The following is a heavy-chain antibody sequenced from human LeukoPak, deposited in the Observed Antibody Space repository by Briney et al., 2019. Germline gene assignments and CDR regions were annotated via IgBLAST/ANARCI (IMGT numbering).Heavy chain of an antibody. D-gene: IGHD3-10*01. CDR1: GGSISSYY. CDR2: IYYSGST. V-gene: IGHV4-59*08. Sequence: SETLSLTCTVSGGSISSYYWSWIRQPPGKGLEWIGYIYYSGSTNYNPSLKSRVTISVDTSKNQFSLKLSSVTAADTAVYYCAKCPGRGWPYYYYYMDVWGKGTTVTVSS. CDR3: AKCPGRGWPYYYYYMDV. J-gene: IGHJ6*03.